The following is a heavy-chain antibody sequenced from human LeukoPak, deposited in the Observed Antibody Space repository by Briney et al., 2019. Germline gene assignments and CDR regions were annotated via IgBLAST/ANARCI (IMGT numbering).Heavy chain of an antibody. V-gene: IGHV5-51*01. D-gene: IGHD3-22*01. J-gene: IGHJ4*02. CDR3: AITHYYDSSGWAKYYFDY. Sequence: GESLKISCQGSGYSFTSYWIGWVRQMPGKGREWMGIIYPGDSDTRYSPSFQGQVTISADKSISTAYLQWSSLKASDTAMYYCAITHYYDSSGWAKYYFDYWGQRTLVTVSS. CDR1: GYSFTSYW. CDR2: IYPGDSDT.